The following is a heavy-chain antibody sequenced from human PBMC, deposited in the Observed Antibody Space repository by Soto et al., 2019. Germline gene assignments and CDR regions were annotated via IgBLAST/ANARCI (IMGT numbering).Heavy chain of an antibody. CDR3: ASLERRITMIVGYFQH. CDR1: GGTFSSYA. V-gene: IGHV1-69*01. J-gene: IGHJ1*01. Sequence: QVQLVQSGAEVKKPGSSVKVSCKASGGTFSSYAISWVRQAPGQGLEWMGGIIPIFGTANYAQKFKGRVKRTADEPTSTAYMELSSLRPEDTAVYYCASLERRITMIVGYFQHWGQGTLVTVSS. CDR2: IIPIFGTA. D-gene: IGHD3-22*01.